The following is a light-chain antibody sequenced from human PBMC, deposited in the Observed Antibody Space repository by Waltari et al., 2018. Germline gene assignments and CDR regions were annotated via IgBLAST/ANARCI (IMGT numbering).Light chain of an antibody. CDR2: GAS. V-gene: IGKV3-20*01. CDR1: QSLSSSY. Sequence: EIVLTQSPGTLSLSPGERATLSCRARQSLSSSYLAWYQQKPGQAPRLLIYGASSRATGIPDRFSGSASGTEFTLTISRLEPEDFAVYYCQQYGRSPFTFGGGTKVEIK. J-gene: IGKJ4*01. CDR3: QQYGRSPFT.